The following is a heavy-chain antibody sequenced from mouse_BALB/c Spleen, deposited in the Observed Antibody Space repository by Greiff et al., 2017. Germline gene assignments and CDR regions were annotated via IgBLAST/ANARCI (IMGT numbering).Heavy chain of an antibody. CDR3: ARGYRDAMDY. CDR1: GYAFTNYL. Sequence: VQLQQSGAELVRPGTSVKVSCKASGYAFTNYLIEWVKQRPGQGLEWIGVINPGSGGTNYNEKFKGKATLTADKSSSTAYMQLSSLTSDDSAVYFCARGYRDAMDYWGQGTSVTVSS. CDR2: INPGSGGT. V-gene: IGHV1-54*01. D-gene: IGHD2-2*01. J-gene: IGHJ4*01.